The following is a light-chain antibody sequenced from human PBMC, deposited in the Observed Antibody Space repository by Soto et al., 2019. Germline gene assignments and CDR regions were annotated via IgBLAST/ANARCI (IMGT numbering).Light chain of an antibody. Sequence: EIVLTQSPGTLSLSPGERATLSCRASQSVSSSYLAWYQQNPGQAPRLLIHGASSRATGIPDRFSGSGSGTDFTLTISSLEPEDFAVYYCQQYGSSPWTFGQGTKVDIK. CDR2: GAS. J-gene: IGKJ1*01. CDR3: QQYGSSPWT. V-gene: IGKV3-20*01. CDR1: QSVSSSY.